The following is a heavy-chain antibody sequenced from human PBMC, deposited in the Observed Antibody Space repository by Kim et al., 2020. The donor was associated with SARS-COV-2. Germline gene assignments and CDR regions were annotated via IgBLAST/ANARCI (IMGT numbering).Heavy chain of an antibody. J-gene: IGHJ6*02. CDR3: ARDLGELLWFGVYGMDV. CDR1: GYTFTRYA. Sequence: ASVKVSCKASGYTFTRYAMHWVRQAPGQRLEWMGWINAGNGNTKYSQKFQGRVTITRDTSASTAYMELSSLRSEDTAVYYCARDLGELLWFGVYGMDVWGQGTTVTVSS. CDR2: INAGNGNT. V-gene: IGHV1-3*01. D-gene: IGHD3-10*01.